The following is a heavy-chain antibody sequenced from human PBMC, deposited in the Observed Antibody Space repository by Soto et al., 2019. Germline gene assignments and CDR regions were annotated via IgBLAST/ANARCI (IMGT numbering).Heavy chain of an antibody. J-gene: IGHJ4*02. D-gene: IGHD2-2*01. CDR1: GGSISSYY. Sequence: SETLSLTCTVSGGSISSYYWSWIRQPPGKGLEWIGYIYYSGSTNYNPSLKSRVTISVDTSKNQFSLKLSSVTAADTAVYYCARVAGVVVPVSYYFDYWGQGTLVTVSS. V-gene: IGHV4-59*01. CDR3: ARVAGVVVPVSYYFDY. CDR2: IYYSGST.